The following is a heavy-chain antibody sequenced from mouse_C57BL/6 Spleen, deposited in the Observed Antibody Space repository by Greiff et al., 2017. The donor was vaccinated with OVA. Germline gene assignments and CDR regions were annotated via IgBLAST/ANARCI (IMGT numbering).Heavy chain of an antibody. J-gene: IGHJ3*01. Sequence: QVQLQQSGAELVKPGASVKLSCKASGYTFTSYWMHWVKQRPGRGLEWIGRIDPNSGGTKYNEKFKSKATLTVDNPSSTAYMQLSSLTSEDSAVYYCARGSYYGSTAGWFAYWGQGTLVTVSA. V-gene: IGHV1-72*01. CDR2: IDPNSGGT. D-gene: IGHD1-1*01. CDR1: GYTFTSYW. CDR3: ARGSYYGSTAGWFAY.